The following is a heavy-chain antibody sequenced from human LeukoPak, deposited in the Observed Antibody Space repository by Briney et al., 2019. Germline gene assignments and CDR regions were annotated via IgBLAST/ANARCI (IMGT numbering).Heavy chain of an antibody. Sequence: SETLSLTCAVYGGSFSGYYWSWIRQPPGKGLECIGEINHSGSTNYNPSLKSRVTISVDTSKNQFSLKLSSVTAADTAVYYCARGRGIVGATTSPPFDYWGQGTLVTVSS. CDR1: GGSFSGYY. D-gene: IGHD1-26*01. J-gene: IGHJ4*02. CDR2: INHSGST. CDR3: ARGRGIVGATTSPPFDY. V-gene: IGHV4-34*01.